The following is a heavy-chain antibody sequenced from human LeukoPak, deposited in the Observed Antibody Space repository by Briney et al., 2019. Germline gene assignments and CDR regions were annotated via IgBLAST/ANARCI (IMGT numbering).Heavy chain of an antibody. CDR3: ARVVIAAAPRDRYYFDY. V-gene: IGHV4-30-4*08. CDR2: IYYSGST. CDR1: GGSISSGDYY. J-gene: IGHJ4*02. D-gene: IGHD6-13*01. Sequence: SETLSLTCTVSGGSISSGDYYWSWIRQPPGKGLEWIGYIYYSGSTYYNPSLKSRITISVDRSKNQFSLKLSSVTAADTAVYYCARVVIAAAPRDRYYFDYWGQGTLVTVSS.